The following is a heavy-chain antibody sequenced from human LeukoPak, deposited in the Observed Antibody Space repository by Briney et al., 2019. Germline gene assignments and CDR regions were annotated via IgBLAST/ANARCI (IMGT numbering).Heavy chain of an antibody. CDR2: IYSDNT. CDR1: GFTVSSNS. V-gene: IGHV3-53*05. Sequence: GGSLRLSCAASGFTVSSNSMSWVRQAPGKGLEWVSFIYSDNTHYSDSVKGRFTISRDNSKNTLYLQMNSLRVEDMALYYCVRDRVSATTGFDAFDVWGQGTMVTVSS. J-gene: IGHJ3*01. CDR3: VRDRVSATTGFDAFDV. D-gene: IGHD1-1*01.